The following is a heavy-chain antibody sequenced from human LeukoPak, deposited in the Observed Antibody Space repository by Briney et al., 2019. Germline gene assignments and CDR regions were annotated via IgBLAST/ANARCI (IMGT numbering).Heavy chain of an antibody. CDR3: AKEGAIKYYDSSGTHL. CDR2: ISGSGGST. CDR1: GFTFSNAW. D-gene: IGHD3-22*01. V-gene: IGHV3-23*01. Sequence: GGSLRLSCAASGFTFSNAWMSWVRQAPGKGLEWVSAISGSGGSTYYADSVKGRFTISRDNSKNTLYLQMNSLRAEDTAVYYCAKEGAIKYYDSSGTHLWGQGTLVTVSS. J-gene: IGHJ5*02.